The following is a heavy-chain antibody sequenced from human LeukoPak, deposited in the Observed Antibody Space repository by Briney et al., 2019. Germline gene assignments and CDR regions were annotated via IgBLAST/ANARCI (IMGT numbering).Heavy chain of an antibody. CDR1: GFTFSSYW. D-gene: IGHD3-10*01. V-gene: IGHV3-74*01. Sequence: GGSLSLSCAASGFTFSSYWMHWVRHAPGKGLVWVSRINSDGSTTTYADSVKGRFTFSRDNAKNTPYLQMNSLRAEDTAVYYCARDAVRGNIVDYWGRGTLVSVSS. J-gene: IGHJ4*02. CDR3: ARDAVRGNIVDY. CDR2: INSDGSTT.